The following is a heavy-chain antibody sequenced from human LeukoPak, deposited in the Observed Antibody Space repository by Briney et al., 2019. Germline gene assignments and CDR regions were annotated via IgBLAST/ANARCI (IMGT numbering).Heavy chain of an antibody. CDR3: RVLRYFN. D-gene: IGHD3-9*01. CDR1: GFTFSNAW. Sequence: PGGSLRLSCAASGFTFSNAWMNWVRQAPGKGLEWVGHIKSKTDGGTTDYAAPVKGRFTISRDDSKNTLYLQMNSLKTEDTAVYYCRVLRYFNWGLGTLVTVSS. CDR2: IKSKTDGGTT. J-gene: IGHJ4*02. V-gene: IGHV3-15*01.